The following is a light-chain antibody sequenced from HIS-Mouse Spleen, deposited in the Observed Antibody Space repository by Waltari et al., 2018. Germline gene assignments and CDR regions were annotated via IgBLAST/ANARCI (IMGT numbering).Light chain of an antibody. V-gene: IGKV3-15*01. CDR1: LSVSSY. CDR3: QQYNNWPPLT. Sequence: EIVMTQSPATLSVSPGERATLPGRASLSVSSYLAWYQQKPGQAPRLLIYGASTRATGIPARFSGSGSGTEFTLTISSLQSEDFAVYYCQQYNNWPPLTFGGGTKVEIK. CDR2: GAS. J-gene: IGKJ4*01.